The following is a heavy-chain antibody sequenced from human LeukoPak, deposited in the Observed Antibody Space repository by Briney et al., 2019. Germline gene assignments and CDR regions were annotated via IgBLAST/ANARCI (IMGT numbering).Heavy chain of an antibody. J-gene: IGHJ4*02. CDR3: ARERYSSGPPD. CDR1: GGTLSSYA. Sequence: GASVKVSCKASGGTLSSYAISWVRQAPGQGLEWMGGIIPIFGTANYAQKFQGRVTITADKSTSTAYMELSSLRSEDTAVYYCARERYSSGPPDWGQGTLVTVSS. V-gene: IGHV1-69*06. D-gene: IGHD6-19*01. CDR2: IIPIFGTA.